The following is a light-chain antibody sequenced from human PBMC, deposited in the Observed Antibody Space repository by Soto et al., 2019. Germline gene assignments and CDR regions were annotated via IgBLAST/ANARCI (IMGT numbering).Light chain of an antibody. CDR2: DVN. CDR1: SSDVGAYNY. J-gene: IGLJ1*01. Sequence: QSVLTQPASVSGSPGQSITISCAGTSSDVGAYNYVSWYQHHPGKAPKLMIYDVNNRPSGDSNRFSGSKSGNTASLTISGLQAEDEADYYCSSWTSGATYFFGRGTKVTVL. CDR3: SSWTSGATYF. V-gene: IGLV2-14*03.